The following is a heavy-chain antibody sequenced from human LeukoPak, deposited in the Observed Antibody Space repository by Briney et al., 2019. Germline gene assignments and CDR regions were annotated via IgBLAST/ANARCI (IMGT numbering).Heavy chain of an antibody. V-gene: IGHV1-69*05. Sequence: ASVKVSCKASGYTFSSYGISWVRQAPGQGLEWLGGIMPLFGTAGYAQKFQGRVTITKDESTRTVYLELTSLTSDDTAVYYCARDVHGDYGSGWFDPWGQGTLVSVSS. J-gene: IGHJ5*02. CDR2: IMPLFGTA. D-gene: IGHD4-17*01. CDR1: GYTFSSYG. CDR3: ARDVHGDYGSGWFDP.